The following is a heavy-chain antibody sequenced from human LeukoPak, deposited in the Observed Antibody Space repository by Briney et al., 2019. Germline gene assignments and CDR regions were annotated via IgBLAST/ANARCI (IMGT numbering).Heavy chain of an antibody. D-gene: IGHD3-16*02. V-gene: IGHV4-59*08. CDR1: GGAITNYY. J-gene: IGHJ6*02. Sequence: SETLSLTCGVSGGAITNYYWNWIRQAPGKGLEWLGYIYYTGSTTYNPSVKSRITISLDTSKKQISLKLRSVTAADTAVYYCARRGVIVSPYYYYSMDVWGQGTTVTVSS. CDR3: ARRGVIVSPYYYYSMDV. CDR2: IYYTGST.